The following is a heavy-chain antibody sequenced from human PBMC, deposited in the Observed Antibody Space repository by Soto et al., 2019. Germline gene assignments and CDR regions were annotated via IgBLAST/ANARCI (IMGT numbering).Heavy chain of an antibody. V-gene: IGHV6-1*01. D-gene: IGHD3-3*01. Sequence: PSQTLSLTCVISGDSVSSNSAASNWIRQSPSRGLEWLGRTYYRSRWYNDYAVSVRSRITVNADTSKNQFSLHLNSVTPEDTAVYYCARTFWTGYLTIDCWGQGALVTVSS. J-gene: IGHJ4*02. CDR2: TYYRSRWYN. CDR1: GDSVSSNSAA. CDR3: ARTFWTGYLTIDC.